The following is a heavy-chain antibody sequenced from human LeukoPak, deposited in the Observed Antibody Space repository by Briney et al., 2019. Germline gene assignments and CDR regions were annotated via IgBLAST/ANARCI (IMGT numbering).Heavy chain of an antibody. D-gene: IGHD6-19*01. CDR3: AKAVAGAFDY. V-gene: IGHV3-23*01. Sequence: GGSLRLSCAVSGLTLSSYAMSWVRQAPGKGLEWVSGISGSGGSTYYADSVKGRLTISRDNSKNTLYLQMNSLRAEDTGVYYCAKAVAGAFDYWGQGTLVTVSS. CDR1: GLTLSSYA. CDR2: ISGSGGST. J-gene: IGHJ4*02.